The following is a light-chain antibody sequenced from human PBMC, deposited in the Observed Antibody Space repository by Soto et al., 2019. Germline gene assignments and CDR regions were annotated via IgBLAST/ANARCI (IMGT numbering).Light chain of an antibody. J-gene: IGLJ2*01. CDR3: CSYTSSSTLVV. V-gene: IGLV2-14*01. CDR2: EVS. CDR1: SSDVGGYNY. Sequence: QSALTQPASVSGSPGQSITISCTGTSSDVGGYNYVSWYQQHPGKAPKVMIYEVSNRPSGVSNRFSGSKSGNTASLTISGLQAEDEADYYCCSYTSSSTLVVFGGGTKLTVL.